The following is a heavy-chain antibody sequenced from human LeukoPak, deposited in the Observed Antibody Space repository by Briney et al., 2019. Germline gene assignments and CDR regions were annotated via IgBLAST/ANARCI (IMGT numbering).Heavy chain of an antibody. CDR2: INAGNGNT. J-gene: IGHJ6*02. CDR3: ARGGGHSYGLTGDYYYGMDV. V-gene: IGHV1-3*01. CDR1: GYTFTSYA. D-gene: IGHD5-18*01. Sequence: GASVKVSCKASGYTFTSYAMHWVRQAPGQRLEWMGWINAGNGNTNYSQKFQGRVTITRDTSASTAYMELSSLRSEDTAVYYCARGGGHSYGLTGDYYYGMDVWGQGTTVTVSS.